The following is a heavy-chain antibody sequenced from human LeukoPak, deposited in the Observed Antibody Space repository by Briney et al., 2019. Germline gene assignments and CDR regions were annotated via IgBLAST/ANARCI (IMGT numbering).Heavy chain of an antibody. CDR2: IHSDGSST. CDR3: ASYGFWSGYGTNRNYFDY. Sequence: PGGSLRLSSAASGFTFSSYWMHWVRQAPGKGLVWVSRIHSDGSSTSYADSVRGRFTISRDDAKSTLYLQMNSLRAEDTAVYYCASYGFWSGYGTNRNYFDYWGQGTLVTVSS. V-gene: IGHV3-74*01. D-gene: IGHD3-3*01. J-gene: IGHJ4*02. CDR1: GFTFSSYW.